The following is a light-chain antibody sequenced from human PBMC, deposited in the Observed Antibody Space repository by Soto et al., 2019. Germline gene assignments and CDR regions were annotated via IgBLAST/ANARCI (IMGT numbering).Light chain of an antibody. CDR2: EVS. CDR1: SSDVGAYNY. V-gene: IGLV2-8*01. CDR3: TSYAGTYSFFYV. J-gene: IGLJ1*01. Sequence: QSVLTQPPSASGSPGQSVTISCTGTSSDVGAYNYVSWYQQLPGKAPKLILYEVSKRPSGVPDRFSGSKSGNTASLTVSGLQAEDEADYYCTSYAGTYSFFYVFGTGTKVTVL.